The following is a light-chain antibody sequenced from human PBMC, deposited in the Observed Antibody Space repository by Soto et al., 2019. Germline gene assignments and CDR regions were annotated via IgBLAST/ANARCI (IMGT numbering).Light chain of an antibody. CDR1: QSLTYSDGNTY. CDR3: MQGTHWPPYT. CDR2: KVS. V-gene: IGKV2-30*01. Sequence: DVAMTQSPLSLPVTLGQPASISCRSSQSLTYSDGNTYLNWFHLRPGQSPRRLIYKVSNRDSGVPDRFCGSGSGTDFTLKISRVEAEDVGVYYCMQGTHWPPYTFGQGTKREIK. J-gene: IGKJ2*01.